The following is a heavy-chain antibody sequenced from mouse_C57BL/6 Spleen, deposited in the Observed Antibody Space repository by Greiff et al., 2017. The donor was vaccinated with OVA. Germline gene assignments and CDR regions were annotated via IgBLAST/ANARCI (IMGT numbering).Heavy chain of an antibody. CDR3: AREGDDYDRGRDFDY. V-gene: IGHV1-61*01. CDR2: IYPSDSET. CDR1: GYTFTSYW. J-gene: IGHJ2*01. D-gene: IGHD2-4*01. Sequence: QVQLQQSGAELVRPGSSVKLSCKASGYTFTSYWMDWVKQRPGQGLEWIGNIYPSDSETHYNQKFKDKATLTVDKSSSTAYMQLSSLTSEDSAVYYCAREGDDYDRGRDFDYWGQGTTLTVSS.